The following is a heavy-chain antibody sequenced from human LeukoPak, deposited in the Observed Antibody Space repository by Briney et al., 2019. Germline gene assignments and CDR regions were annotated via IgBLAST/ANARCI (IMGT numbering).Heavy chain of an antibody. CDR1: GFTFDDYA. CDR3: AKDAVAVAGFHYFGY. J-gene: IGHJ4*02. CDR2: ISWNSGSI. D-gene: IGHD6-19*01. V-gene: IGHV3-9*01. Sequence: PGGSLRLSCAASGFTFDDYAIHWVRQAPGKGLEWVSGISWNSGSIGYADSVKGRFTISRDNAKNSLYLQMNSLRPEDTALYYCAKDAVAVAGFHYFGYWGQGTLVTVSS.